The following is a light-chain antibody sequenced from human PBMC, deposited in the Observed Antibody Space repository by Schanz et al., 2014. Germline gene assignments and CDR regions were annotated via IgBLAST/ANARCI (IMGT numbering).Light chain of an antibody. CDR3: QQYNNWPDT. CDR1: QSLLYSSDSKNY. Sequence: DIVMTQSPDSLAVSLGERATINCKSSQSLLYSSDSKNYLAWYQHKPGQPPKLVIHWATSRESGVPDRFSGSGSGTDFTLTISSLQAEDVAVYYCQQYNNWPDTFGPGTKVDIK. CDR2: WAT. J-gene: IGKJ3*01. V-gene: IGKV4-1*01.